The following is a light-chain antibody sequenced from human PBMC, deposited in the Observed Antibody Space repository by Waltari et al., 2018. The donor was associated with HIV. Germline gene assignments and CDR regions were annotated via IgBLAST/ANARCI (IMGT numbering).Light chain of an antibody. CDR1: TSDVGGYNY. Sequence: QSALTQPASVSGSPGQSITISCTGTTSDVGGYNYVSWYQQHPGKAPRVIIYDVSNRPAVVSDRFSGSKSGNTASLTISGLQAEDEADYFCSSYRNSTFYVFGNGTKVTVL. CDR2: DVS. J-gene: IGLJ1*01. V-gene: IGLV2-14*03. CDR3: SSYRNSTFYV.